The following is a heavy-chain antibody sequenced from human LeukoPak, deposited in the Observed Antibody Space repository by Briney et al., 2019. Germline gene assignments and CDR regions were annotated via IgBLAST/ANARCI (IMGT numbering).Heavy chain of an antibody. CDR1: GVSLSTSGVG. D-gene: IGHD4-17*01. Sequence: SGPTLVKPTQTLTLTCSLSGVSLSTSGVGVGWIRQPPGKALEWLALIYWDDDKRYTPSLKSRLTITKDTSKNQVVLTMTNMDPVDTATYYCAHRRNYGDLRHAFDIWGQGTMVTVSS. V-gene: IGHV2-5*02. CDR2: IYWDDDK. CDR3: AHRRNYGDLRHAFDI. J-gene: IGHJ3*02.